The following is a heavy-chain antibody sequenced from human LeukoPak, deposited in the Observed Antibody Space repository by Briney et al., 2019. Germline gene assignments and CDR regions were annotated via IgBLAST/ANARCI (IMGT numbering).Heavy chain of an antibody. D-gene: IGHD4-11*01. J-gene: IGHJ4*02. CDR2: INQDGSYT. CDR3: ARYDYNNYVGYYDH. V-gene: IGHV3-7*03. Sequence: GGSLRLSCAASGLTFSHYWMRWVRQAPGKGLECVANINQDGSYTYYVDSVKGRFTISRDNAKNSLYLQMNSLRAEDTALYYCARYDYNNYVGYYDHWGQGTLVTVSS. CDR1: GLTFSHYW.